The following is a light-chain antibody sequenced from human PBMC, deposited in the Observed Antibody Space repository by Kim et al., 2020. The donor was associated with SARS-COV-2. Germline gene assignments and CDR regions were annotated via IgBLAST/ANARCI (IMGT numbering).Light chain of an antibody. CDR3: QAWDSSNVV. Sequence: SSELTQPPSVSVSPGQTASITCSGDKLGDNYACWYQQKPGQSPVLVIYQDSKRPSGIPERFSGSNSGNTATLTISGTQAMDEADYYCQAWDSSNVVFGGGTQLTVL. V-gene: IGLV3-1*01. J-gene: IGLJ2*01. CDR1: KLGDNY. CDR2: QDS.